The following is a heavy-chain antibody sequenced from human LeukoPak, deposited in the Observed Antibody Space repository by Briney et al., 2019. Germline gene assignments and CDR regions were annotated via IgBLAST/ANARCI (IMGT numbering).Heavy chain of an antibody. D-gene: IGHD1-26*01. CDR2: ISSSSRTV. J-gene: IGHJ4*02. V-gene: IGHV3-48*02. CDR3: ARARDGSYDY. CDR1: GFTFTSTS. Sequence: PGGSLRLSCAASGFTFTSTSMNWVRQAPGKGLGWISYISSSSRTVHYADSVKGRFTISRDNAKNSLYLQMNSLRDEDTAAYYCARARDGSYDYWGQGTLVTVSS.